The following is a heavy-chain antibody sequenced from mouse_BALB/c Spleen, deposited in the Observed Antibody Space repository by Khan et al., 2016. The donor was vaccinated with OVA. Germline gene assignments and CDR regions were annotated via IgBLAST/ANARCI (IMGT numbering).Heavy chain of an antibody. V-gene: IGHV1-7*01. CDR3: ARRGLRWDFDY. Sequence: QVQLQQSGAELAKPGASVKMSCKASGYTFINYWILWVKQRPGQGLEWIGYINPSTGYTEYNQNFKDKAKLTADKSSSTAYMHLSSLTSEDSAVYYCARRGLRWDFDYWGQGTTLTVSS. D-gene: IGHD1-1*01. CDR1: GYTFINYW. CDR2: INPSTGYT. J-gene: IGHJ2*01.